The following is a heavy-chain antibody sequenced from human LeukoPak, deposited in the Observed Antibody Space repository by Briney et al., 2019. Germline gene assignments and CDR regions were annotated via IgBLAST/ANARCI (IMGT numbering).Heavy chain of an antibody. D-gene: IGHD6-13*01. Sequence: GASVKVSFKASVYTFTVYYMHWVRHAPGQGLELMGWINPNSGGTNYAQKFQGRVTMTSDTSISTAYMELSRLRSDDTAVYYCARVSSSWFFDYWDQGTLVTVSS. V-gene: IGHV1-2*02. J-gene: IGHJ4*02. CDR2: INPNSGGT. CDR1: VYTFTVYY. CDR3: ARVSSSWFFDY.